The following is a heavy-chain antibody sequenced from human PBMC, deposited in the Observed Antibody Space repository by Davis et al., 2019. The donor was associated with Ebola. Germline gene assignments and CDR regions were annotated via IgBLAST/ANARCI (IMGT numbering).Heavy chain of an antibody. J-gene: IGHJ6*02. V-gene: IGHV1-2*04. CDR2: INPNSGGT. CDR1: GYTFTSYG. CDR3: ARGGVPTPWWHHYYYYGMDV. Sequence: AASVKVSCKASGYTFTSYGISWVRQAPGQGLEWMGWINPNSGGTNYAQKFQGWVTMTRDTSISTAYMELSRLRSDDTAVYYCARGGVPTPWWHHYYYYGMDVWGQGTTVTVSS. D-gene: IGHD2-8*02.